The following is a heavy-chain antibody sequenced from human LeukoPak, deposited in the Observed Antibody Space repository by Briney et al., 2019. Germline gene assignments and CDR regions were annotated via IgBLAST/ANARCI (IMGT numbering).Heavy chain of an antibody. Sequence: ASVKVSCKASGYTFTTYGISWVRQAPGQGLEWMGWISAYNANTNYAQKLQGRVTMTRDTSISTAYMELSRLRSDDTAVYYCARDRGAVIVIHVLDYWGQGTLVTVSS. CDR3: ARDRGAVIVIHVLDY. V-gene: IGHV1-18*01. J-gene: IGHJ4*02. CDR1: GYTFTTYG. D-gene: IGHD3-16*02. CDR2: ISAYNANT.